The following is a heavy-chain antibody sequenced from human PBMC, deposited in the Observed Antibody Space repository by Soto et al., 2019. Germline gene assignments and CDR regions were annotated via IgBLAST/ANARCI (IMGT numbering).Heavy chain of an antibody. J-gene: IGHJ4*02. D-gene: IGHD3-16*01. CDR2: INPKSGDI. CDR1: GYTFTDRY. V-gene: IGHV1-2*02. Sequence: QVQLVQSGAEVNKPGASVKVSCKASGYTFTDRYLHWVRQVPGQGLEWMGWINPKSGDISNAQKFQGRVTMTRDTSNSTAYMELKRLRSDDTAVYYCAITSEDRLVRALDYWGQGTRVTVSS. CDR3: AITSEDRLVRALDY.